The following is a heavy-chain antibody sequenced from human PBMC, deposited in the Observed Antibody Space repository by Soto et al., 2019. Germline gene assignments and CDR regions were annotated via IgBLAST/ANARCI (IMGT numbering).Heavy chain of an antibody. V-gene: IGHV4-61*01. CDR2: IYYSGST. J-gene: IGHJ5*02. D-gene: IGHD2-2*02. CDR1: GGSVSGGSYY. Sequence: SETLSLTCTVSGGSVSGGSYYWSWIRQPPGKGLEWIGYIYYSGSTNYNPSLKSRVTISVDTSKNQFSLKLSSVTAADTAVYYCARMSCSSTSCYRGVWFDPWGQGTLVTVSS. CDR3: ARMSCSSTSCYRGVWFDP.